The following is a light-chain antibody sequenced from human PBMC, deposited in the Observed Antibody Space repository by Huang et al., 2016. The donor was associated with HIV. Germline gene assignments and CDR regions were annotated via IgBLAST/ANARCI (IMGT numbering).Light chain of an antibody. J-gene: IGKJ1*01. CDR1: QSVFKN. V-gene: IGKV3-15*01. CDR3: QQYNTSPRT. Sequence: ENLMTQSPSTLSVSPGESATLSCRASQSVFKNLAWYQQKPGQAPNLLIYGSSTRAAGIPARFSGSGSGTDFTLTISSLQSEDFAVYYCQQYNTSPRTFGQGTKVEV. CDR2: GSS.